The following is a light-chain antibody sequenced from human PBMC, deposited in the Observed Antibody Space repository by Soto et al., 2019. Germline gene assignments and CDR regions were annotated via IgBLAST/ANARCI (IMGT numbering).Light chain of an antibody. CDR3: CSYVGRNTYV. V-gene: IGLV2-14*03. CDR1: SSDIGHYDY. CDR2: DVS. J-gene: IGLJ1*01. Sequence: QSALTQPASVSGSPGQSITISCTGTSSDIGHYDYVSWYQQHPGKAPKLIIFDVSKRPSGVPNRFSGSKSGNTASLTISGLRAEDEADYYCCSYVGRNTYVFGTGTKLTVL.